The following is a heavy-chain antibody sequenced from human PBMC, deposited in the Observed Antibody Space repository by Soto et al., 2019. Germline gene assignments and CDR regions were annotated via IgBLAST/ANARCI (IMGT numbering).Heavy chain of an antibody. V-gene: IGHV3-7*01. CDR2: IKQGGNEK. Sequence: PGGSLRLSCEASGFMFSTYLMSWVRQAPGKGLEWVANIKQGGNEKFYVDSVKGRFTISRDNAKKSLFLQMNSLRPEDTAVYYCVGALTYEVPYYYGMDVWGQGTTVTVPS. D-gene: IGHD3-16*01. CDR3: VGALTYEVPYYYGMDV. J-gene: IGHJ6*02. CDR1: GFMFSTYL.